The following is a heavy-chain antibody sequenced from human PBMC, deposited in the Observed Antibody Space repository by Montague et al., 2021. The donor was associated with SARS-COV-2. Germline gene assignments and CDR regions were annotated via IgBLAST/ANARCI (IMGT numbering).Heavy chain of an antibody. V-gene: IGHV4-34*01. CDR1: GGSFTTYY. CDR3: ARNSFRARFLDWSFSFTF. J-gene: IGHJ4*02. CDR2: INHSGTT. Sequence: SETLSLTCAVYGGSFTTYYWSWIRQPPGKGLEWIGEINHSGTTXXXPSXXXRVTMSVDTSKNQFSLTLTSVTAADTAIYFCARNSFRARFLDWSFSFTFWGQGSVVTVSS. D-gene: IGHD3/OR15-3a*01.